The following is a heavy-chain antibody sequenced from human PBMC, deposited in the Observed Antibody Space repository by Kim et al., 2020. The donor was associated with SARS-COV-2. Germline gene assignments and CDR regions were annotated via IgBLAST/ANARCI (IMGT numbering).Heavy chain of an antibody. CDR3: ARGRGDAFDI. Sequence: GGSLRLSCAASGFTVSSNYMTWVRQAPGKGLEWVSVIYSGGSTFYADSVKGRFTISRDNSKNTLYLQMNNLRGADTAVYYCARGRGDAFDICGQGIMVP. D-gene: IGHD3-16*01. CDR1: GFTVSSNY. J-gene: IGHJ3*02. CDR2: IYSGGST. V-gene: IGHV3-66*01.